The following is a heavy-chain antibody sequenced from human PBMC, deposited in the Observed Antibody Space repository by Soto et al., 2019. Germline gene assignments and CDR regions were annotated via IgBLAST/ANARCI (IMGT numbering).Heavy chain of an antibody. Sequence: SETLSLTCTVSGGSISSYFWSWIRQPPGKGLEYIGNVHYSGSTNYNPSLESRVTISVDTSKKQFSLKVNYVTAADTAVYYCARAQNEALDSWGQGTLVTVSS. CDR2: VHYSGST. CDR3: ARAQNEALDS. CDR1: GGSISSYF. J-gene: IGHJ4*02. V-gene: IGHV4-59*01.